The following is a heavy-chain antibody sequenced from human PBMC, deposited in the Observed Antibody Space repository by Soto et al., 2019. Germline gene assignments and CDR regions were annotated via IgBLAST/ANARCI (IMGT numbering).Heavy chain of an antibody. CDR2: IYYSGST. CDR3: ARGRNYYYYGMGV. Sequence: SETLSLTCTVSGGSISSYYWSWIRQPPGKGLEWIGYIYYSGSTNYNPSLKSRVTISVDTSKNQFSLKLSSVTAADTAVYYCARGRNYYYYGMGVWGQGTTVTVSS. CDR1: GGSISSYY. J-gene: IGHJ6*02. V-gene: IGHV4-59*01.